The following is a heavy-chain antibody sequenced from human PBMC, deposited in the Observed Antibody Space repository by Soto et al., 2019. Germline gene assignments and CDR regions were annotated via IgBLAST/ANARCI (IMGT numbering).Heavy chain of an antibody. CDR2: MNPNSGNT. CDR1: GYTFTSYD. V-gene: IGHV1-8*01. CDR3: ARGEAYCGGDCYPNYYYYGMDV. Sequence: QVQLVQSGAEVKKPGASVKVSCKASGYTFTSYDINWVRQATGQGLEWMGWMNPNSGNTGYAQKFQGRVTMTRNTSISTAYMELSSLRSEDTAVYYCARGEAYCGGDCYPNYYYYGMDVWGQGTTVTVFS. J-gene: IGHJ6*02. D-gene: IGHD2-21*02.